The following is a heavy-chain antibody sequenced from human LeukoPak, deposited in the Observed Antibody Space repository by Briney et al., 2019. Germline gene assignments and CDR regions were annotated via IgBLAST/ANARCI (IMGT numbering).Heavy chain of an antibody. CDR3: ARDWAGAPGWFDP. V-gene: IGHV1-2*02. D-gene: IGHD6-19*01. Sequence: VSVKVSCKASGYTFTGYYMHWVRQAPGQGLEWMGWINPNSGGTNYAQKFQGRVTMTRDTSISTAYMELSRLRSDDTAVYYCARDWAGAPGWFDPWGQGTLVTVSS. J-gene: IGHJ5*02. CDR1: GYTFTGYY. CDR2: INPNSGGT.